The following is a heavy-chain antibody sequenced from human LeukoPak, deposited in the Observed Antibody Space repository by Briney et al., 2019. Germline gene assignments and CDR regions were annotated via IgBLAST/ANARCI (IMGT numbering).Heavy chain of an antibody. CDR2: IIPIFGTA. J-gene: IGHJ6*02. D-gene: IGHD3-3*01. CDR3: ARDHVTTGVYYYYYGMDV. CDR1: GGTFSSYA. V-gene: IGHV1-69*13. Sequence: SVKVSCKASGGTFSSYAISWVRQAPGQGLEWMGGIIPIFGTANYAQKFQGRVTITADESTSTAYMELSSLRSEDTAVYYCARDHVTTGVYYYYYGMDVWGQGTTVTVSS.